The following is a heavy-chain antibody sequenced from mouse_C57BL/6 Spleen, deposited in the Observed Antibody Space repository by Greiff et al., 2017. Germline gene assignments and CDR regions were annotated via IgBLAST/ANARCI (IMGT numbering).Heavy chain of an antibody. CDR1: GYTFTTYP. Sequence: VQLQQSGAELVQPGASVKMSCKASGYTFTTYPIEWMKQNQGKSLEWIGNFHPYNDDTKYNEKFKGKATLTVEKSSSTFYFELSRLTADDSAVYSCARRHYDYDGGFDYWGQGTTLTVSS. D-gene: IGHD2-4*01. CDR2: FHPYNDDT. CDR3: ARRHYDYDGGFDY. V-gene: IGHV1-47*01. J-gene: IGHJ2*01.